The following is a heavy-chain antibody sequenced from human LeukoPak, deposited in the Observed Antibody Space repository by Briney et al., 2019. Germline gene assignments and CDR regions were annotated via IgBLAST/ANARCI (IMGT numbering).Heavy chain of an antibody. CDR3: TRRDGDYEYFDL. CDR2: IRSKAYGGTT. Sequence: GGSLRLSCTASGFTFGDYAMSWVRQAPGKGLEWVGFIRSKAYGGTTEYAASVKGRFTISRDDSKSIAYLQMNSLKTEDTAVYYCTRRDGDYEYFDLWGRGTVVTVSS. J-gene: IGHJ2*01. D-gene: IGHD4-17*01. V-gene: IGHV3-49*04. CDR1: GFTFGDYA.